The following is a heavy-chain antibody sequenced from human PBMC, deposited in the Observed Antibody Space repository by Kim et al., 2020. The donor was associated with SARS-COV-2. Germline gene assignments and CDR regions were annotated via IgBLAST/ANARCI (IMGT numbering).Heavy chain of an antibody. CDR3: AKDTLPRFNYDSSGFDY. CDR2: ISWNRGSI. Sequence: GGSLRLSCAAYGFTFGDYAMHWVRQAPGKGLEWVSGISWNRGSIGYADSVKGRFTISRDNAKNSLYLQMNSLRTEDTAMYYCAKDTLPRFNYDSSGFDYCGQGTLLTVSS. CDR1: GFTFGDYA. J-gene: IGHJ4*02. D-gene: IGHD3-22*01. V-gene: IGHV3-9*01.